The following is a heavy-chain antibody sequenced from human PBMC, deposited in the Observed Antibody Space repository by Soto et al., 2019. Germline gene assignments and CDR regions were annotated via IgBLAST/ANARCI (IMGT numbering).Heavy chain of an antibody. D-gene: IGHD2-2*01. CDR2: LSFDGSNK. CDR3: AKGGCSSSSCSFDS. CDR1: RFSFSNFG. J-gene: IGHJ5*01. V-gene: IGHV3-30*18. Sequence: QEQLVESGGGVVQPGMSLRLSCVASRFSFSNFGMHWVRQAPGKGLEWVSALSFDGSNKNYADGVRGRFTISRDNSKNTLYLPMNRLRSDDTAMYSCAKGGCSSSSCSFDSWGQGTLVTV.